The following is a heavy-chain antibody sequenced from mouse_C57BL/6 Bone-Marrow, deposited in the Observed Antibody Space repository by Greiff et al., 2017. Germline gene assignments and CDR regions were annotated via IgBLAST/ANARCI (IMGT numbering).Heavy chain of an antibody. V-gene: IGHV5-17*01. CDR3: ARDYYGSSCVGNWYCDV. CDR1: GFTFSDYG. J-gene: IGHJ1*03. Sequence: EVKVIESGGGLVKPGGSLKLSCAASGFTFSDYGMHWVRQAPEKGLEWVAYISSGSSTIYYADTAKGRFTISRDNAKNTLFLQMTSLRPEGTAMYYCARDYYGSSCVGNWYCDVWGTGTAVTVSS. D-gene: IGHD1-1*01. CDR2: ISSGSSTI.